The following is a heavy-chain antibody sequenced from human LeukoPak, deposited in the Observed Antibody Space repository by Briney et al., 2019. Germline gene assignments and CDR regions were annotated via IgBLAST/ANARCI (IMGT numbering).Heavy chain of an antibody. CDR1: RGTFSSYA. Sequence: SVKVSCKASRGTFSSYAISWVRQAPGQGLEWMGGIIPIFGTANYAQKFQGRVTITADESTSTAYMELSSLRSEDTAVYYCARERVDQGYCSSTSCYGAPAFDIWGQGTMVTVSS. V-gene: IGHV1-69*01. CDR2: IIPIFGTA. D-gene: IGHD2-2*01. J-gene: IGHJ3*02. CDR3: ARERVDQGYCSSTSCYGAPAFDI.